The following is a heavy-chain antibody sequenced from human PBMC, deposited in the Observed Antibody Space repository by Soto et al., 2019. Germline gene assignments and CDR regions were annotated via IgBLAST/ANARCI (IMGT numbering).Heavy chain of an antibody. D-gene: IGHD3-16*01. Sequence: PGGSLRLSCAASGFTFSSYGMHWVRQAPGKGLEWVAVIWYDGSNKYYADSVKGRFTISRDNSKNTLYLQMNSLRAEDTAVYYCAREPGGYGMDVWGQVTTVTVSS. CDR3: AREPGGYGMDV. V-gene: IGHV3-33*01. CDR1: GFTFSSYG. CDR2: IWYDGSNK. J-gene: IGHJ6*02.